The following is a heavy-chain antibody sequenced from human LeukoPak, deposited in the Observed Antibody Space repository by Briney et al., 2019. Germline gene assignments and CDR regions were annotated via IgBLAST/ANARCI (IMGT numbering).Heavy chain of an antibody. CDR3: ARDGQNDYGGDSGFDS. CDR1: GYTFTNYF. D-gene: IGHD4-23*01. J-gene: IGHJ4*02. CDR2: INPSDGST. Sequence: ASLKVSCKASGYTFTNYFLNWVRQAPGQGREWMGLINPSDGSTNYAQKFQDRVTVTRDRSTSTVYMEVSSLRSEETAVYYCARDGQNDYGGDSGFDSWGQGTLVTVSS. V-gene: IGHV1-46*01.